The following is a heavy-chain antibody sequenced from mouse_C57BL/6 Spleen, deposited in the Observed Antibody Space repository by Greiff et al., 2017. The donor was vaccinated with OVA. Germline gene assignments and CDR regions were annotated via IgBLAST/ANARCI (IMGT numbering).Heavy chain of an antibody. Sequence: EVQLQQSGPELVKPGASVKISCKASGYTFTDYYMNWVKQSHGKSLEWIGDINPNNGGTSYNQKFKGKATLTVDKSSSTAYMELRSLTSEDSAVYYCARRVDHYGTNFDVWGTGTTVTVSS. CDR1: GYTFTDYY. D-gene: IGHD1-1*01. CDR2: INPNNGGT. J-gene: IGHJ1*03. CDR3: ARRVDHYGTNFDV. V-gene: IGHV1-26*01.